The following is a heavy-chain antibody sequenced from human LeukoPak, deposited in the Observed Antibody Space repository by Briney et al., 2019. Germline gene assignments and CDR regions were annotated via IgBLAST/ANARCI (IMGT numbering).Heavy chain of an antibody. V-gene: IGHV1-69*05. CDR3: ARERSGDGYNYEDY. D-gene: IGHD5-24*01. CDR2: IIPIFGTA. Sequence: ASVKVSCKASGGTFSSYAISWARQAPGQGLEWMGGIIPIFGTANYAQKFQGRVTITTDESTSTAYMELSSLRSEDTAVYYCARERSGDGYNYEDYWGQGTLVTVSS. CDR1: GGTFSSYA. J-gene: IGHJ4*02.